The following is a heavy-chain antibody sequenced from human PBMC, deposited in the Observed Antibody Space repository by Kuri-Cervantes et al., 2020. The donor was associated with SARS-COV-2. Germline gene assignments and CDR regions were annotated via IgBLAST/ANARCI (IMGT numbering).Heavy chain of an antibody. CDR1: GFTFSSYA. Sequence: GGSLRPSCAASGFTFSSYAMSWVRQAPGKGLEWVAAMSGSGSSTYYADSVKGRFTICRDNSKNTLYLKMDSLRTHDTAVYYCAVDVWGDCSSTSCYPEVDFDIWGQGTMVTVSS. J-gene: IGHJ3*02. CDR2: MSGSGSST. V-gene: IGHV3-23*01. D-gene: IGHD2-2*01. CDR3: AVDVWGDCSSTSCYPEVDFDI.